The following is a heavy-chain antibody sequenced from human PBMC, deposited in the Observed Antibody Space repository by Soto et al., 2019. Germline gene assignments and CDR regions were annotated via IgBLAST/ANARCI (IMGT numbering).Heavy chain of an antibody. V-gene: IGHV1-3*01. D-gene: IGHD6-6*01. CDR3: ARDWNEHDAYSSSLSWSAYGMDV. CDR1: GYTFTSYA. Sequence: VKVSCKASGYTFTSYAMHWVRQAPGQRLEWMGWINAGNGNTKYSQKFQGRVTITRDTSASTAYMELSSLRSEDTAVYYCARDWNEHDAYSSSLSWSAYGMDVWGQGTTVTVSS. CDR2: INAGNGNT. J-gene: IGHJ6*02.